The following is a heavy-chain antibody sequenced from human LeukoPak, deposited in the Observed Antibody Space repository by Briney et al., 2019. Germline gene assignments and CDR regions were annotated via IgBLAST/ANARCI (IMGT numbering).Heavy chain of an antibody. CDR2: ISSNGGST. J-gene: IGHJ4*02. CDR1: GFTFSSYA. D-gene: IGHD1-26*01. V-gene: IGHV3-64*01. CDR3: ARVRAGGSYYDY. Sequence: GGSLRLSCAASGFTFSSYAMHWVRQAPGKGLEYVSAISSNGGSTYYANSVKGRFTISRDNSKNTLYLQMGSLRAEDMAVYYCARVRAGGSYYDYWGQGTLVTVSS.